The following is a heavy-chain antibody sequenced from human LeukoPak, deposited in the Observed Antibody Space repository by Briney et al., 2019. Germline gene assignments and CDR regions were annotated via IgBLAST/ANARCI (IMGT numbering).Heavy chain of an antibody. CDR3: ARASDYYDVSGYVYFDY. CDR2: IYSSGTT. V-gene: IGHV4-61*02. J-gene: IGHJ4*02. D-gene: IGHD3-22*01. Sequence: KTSQTLSLTCTVSGGSISSGSYYWTWIRQPAGKGLEWIGRIYSSGTTNYNPSLKSRVTISVDTSKNQFSLKLSSVTAADTAVYYCARASDYYDVSGYVYFDYWGQGTLVTVSS. CDR1: GGSISSGSYY.